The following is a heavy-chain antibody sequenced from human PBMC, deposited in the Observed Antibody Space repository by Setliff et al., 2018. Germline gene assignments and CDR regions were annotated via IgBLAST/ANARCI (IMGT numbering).Heavy chain of an antibody. CDR1: TFTFSKYA. CDR2: IHVDGITT. Sequence: GGSLRLSCVASTFTFSKYAITWVRQAPGKGLEWVSSIHVDGITTYYADSVKGRFTISRDNAKNSLSLQMNNLRTEDTAVYYCFGAGTCSYWGQGTLVTVSS. CDR3: FGAGTCSY. D-gene: IGHD3-10*01. V-gene: IGHV3-23*01. J-gene: IGHJ4*02.